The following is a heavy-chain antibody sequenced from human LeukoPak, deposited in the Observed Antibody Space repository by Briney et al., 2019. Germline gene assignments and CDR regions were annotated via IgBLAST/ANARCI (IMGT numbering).Heavy chain of an antibody. Sequence: GGSLRLSCAASGFTFSSYGMHWVRQAPGKGLEWVAVIWYDGSNKYYADSVKGRFTISRDNSKNTLYLQMNSLRAEDTAVYYCAKDRTNYYNSSGYWGQGTLVTVSS. CDR1: GFTFSSYG. J-gene: IGHJ4*02. V-gene: IGHV3-33*06. CDR3: AKDRTNYYNSSGY. D-gene: IGHD3-22*01. CDR2: IWYDGSNK.